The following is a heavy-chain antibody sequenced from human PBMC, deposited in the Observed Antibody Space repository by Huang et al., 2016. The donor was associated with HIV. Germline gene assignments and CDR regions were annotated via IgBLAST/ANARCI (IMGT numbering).Heavy chain of an antibody. Sequence: EVQLVESGGGLVQSGGSLRLSCAASRFTFSSYSMNWVRQAPGKGLELVSYMSSNSRTIYYADSVKGRFTISRDNAKNSLYLQMNSLRDEDTAVYYCARVLPGIAAAGFWGQGTLVTVSS. J-gene: IGHJ4*02. D-gene: IGHD6-13*01. CDR1: RFTFSSYS. CDR3: ARVLPGIAAAGF. CDR2: MSSNSRTI. V-gene: IGHV3-48*02.